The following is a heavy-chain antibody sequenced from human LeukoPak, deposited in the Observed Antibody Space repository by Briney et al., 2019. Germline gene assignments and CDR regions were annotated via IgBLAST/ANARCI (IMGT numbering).Heavy chain of an antibody. CDR2: ISAYNGNT. CDR3: ARGRFAYYYGSSGYSLDAFDI. J-gene: IGHJ3*02. D-gene: IGHD3-22*01. CDR1: GYTFTSYG. V-gene: IGHV1-18*01. Sequence: GASVKVSCKASGYTFTSYGISWVRQAPGQGLEWMGWISAYNGNTNYAQKLQGRVTMTTDTSTSTAYMELRSLRSDDTAVYYCARGRFAYYYGSSGYSLDAFDIWGQGTMVTVSS.